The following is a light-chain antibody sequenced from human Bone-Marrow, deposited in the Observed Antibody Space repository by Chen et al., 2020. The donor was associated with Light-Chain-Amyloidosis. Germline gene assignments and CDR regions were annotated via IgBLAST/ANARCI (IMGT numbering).Light chain of an antibody. CDR3: QSADSSGTYEVI. V-gene: IGLV3-25*03. CDR2: RDN. J-gene: IGLJ2*01. CDR1: DLPTKY. Sequence: SYELTQPPSVSVSPGQTARITCSGDDLPTKYAYCYQQKPGQAPVLVIHRDNERTSGISERFSGYSSGTTDTLTISGVQAEDEADYHCQSADSSGTYEVIFGGGTKLTVL.